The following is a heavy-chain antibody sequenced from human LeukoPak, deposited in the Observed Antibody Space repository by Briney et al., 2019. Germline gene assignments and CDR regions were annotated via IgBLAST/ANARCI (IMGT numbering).Heavy chain of an antibody. Sequence: GGSLRLSCAASGFTFSSYAMSWVRQAPGKGLEWVSAISGSGGSTYYADSVKGRFTISRDNSKNTLYLQMNSLRAEDTAVYYCAKQGSGWYRIEVTYYFDYWGQGTLVTVSS. CDR2: ISGSGGST. V-gene: IGHV3-23*01. CDR1: GFTFSSYA. CDR3: AKQGSGWYRIEVTYYFDY. J-gene: IGHJ4*02. D-gene: IGHD6-19*01.